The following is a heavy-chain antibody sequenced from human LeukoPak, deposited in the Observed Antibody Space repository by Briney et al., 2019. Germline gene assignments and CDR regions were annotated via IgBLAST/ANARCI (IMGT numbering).Heavy chain of an antibody. D-gene: IGHD6-13*01. Sequence: GSSVKVSCKASGGTFSSYAISWVRQAPGQGLEWMGRIIPILGIANYAQKFQGRVTITADKSTSTAYMELSSLRSEDTAVYYCARGDSSSWLLDYWGQGTLVTVSS. V-gene: IGHV1-69*04. CDR2: IIPILGIA. CDR3: ARGDSSSWLLDY. CDR1: GGTFSSYA. J-gene: IGHJ4*02.